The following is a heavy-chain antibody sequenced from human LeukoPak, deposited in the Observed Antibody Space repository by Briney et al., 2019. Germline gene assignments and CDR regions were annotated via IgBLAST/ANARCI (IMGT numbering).Heavy chain of an antibody. CDR2: ISYDGSNK. D-gene: IGHD4-23*01. CDR1: GFTFSSCV. Sequence: GGSLCLSCAASGFTFSSCVMHWVRQAPGKGLEWVAVISYDGSNKYYADSVKGRFTISRDNSKNTLYLQMNSLRAEDTAVYYCCDGGKGSYWGQGTLVTVSS. J-gene: IGHJ4*02. CDR3: CDGGKGSY. V-gene: IGHV3-30*03.